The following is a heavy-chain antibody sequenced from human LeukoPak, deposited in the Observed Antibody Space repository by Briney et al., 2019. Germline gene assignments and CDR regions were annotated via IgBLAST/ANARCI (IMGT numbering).Heavy chain of an antibody. D-gene: IGHD6-13*01. J-gene: IGHJ4*02. CDR2: INPNSGDT. CDR3: ARVKWDDSSSWYFDY. V-gene: IGHV1-2*02. CDR1: GYSFSDYF. Sequence: ASVKVSCKASGYSFSDYFVHWVRQAPGLGLEWMGWINPNSGDTNYAPKFQGRVTMTKDTSINTAYMDLTSLTSDDTAVYYCARVKWDDSSSWYFDYWGQGTLVTVSS.